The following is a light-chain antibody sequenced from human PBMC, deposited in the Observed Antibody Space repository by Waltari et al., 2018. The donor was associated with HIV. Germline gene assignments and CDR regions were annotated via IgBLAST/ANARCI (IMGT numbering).Light chain of an antibody. CDR1: NPNIGNIY. V-gene: IGLV1-51*01. CDR2: DNN. Sequence: QSVLTQPPSVSAAPGQKVTISCSGSNPNIGNIYVSWYQQLPGSAPKLHIYDNNERPSGIPDRFAGSTSVTSATLGITGIQTGDEADYYCGTWDSSLSAGVFGVGTKVTVL. CDR3: GTWDSSLSAGV. J-gene: IGLJ2*01.